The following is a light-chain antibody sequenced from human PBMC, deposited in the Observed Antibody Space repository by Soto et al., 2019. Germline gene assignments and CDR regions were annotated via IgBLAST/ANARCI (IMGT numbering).Light chain of an antibody. CDR2: VAS. Sequence: DIQMTQSPSSLSASVGDRVTITCRASQSISSNLNWYQQKPGEAPKLLIYVASSLQSGVPSRFSRSESGTDYTLTISSLKPDDFATYYCQQSYSTPYTFGQGTKLEIK. V-gene: IGKV1-39*01. CDR1: QSISSN. J-gene: IGKJ2*01. CDR3: QQSYSTPYT.